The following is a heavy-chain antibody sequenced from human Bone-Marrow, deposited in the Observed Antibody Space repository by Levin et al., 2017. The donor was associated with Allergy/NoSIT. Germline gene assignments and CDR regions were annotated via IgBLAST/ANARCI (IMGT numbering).Heavy chain of an antibody. CDR2: INWNGGST. J-gene: IGHJ6*03. D-gene: IGHD4-17*01. CDR1: GFTFDDYG. Sequence: ETLSLTCAASGFTFDDYGMSWVRQAPGKGLEWVSGINWNGGSTGYADSVKGRFTISRDNAKNSLYLQMNSLRAEDTALYYCAREGFDYGDYGEGKRYYDYYMDVWGKGTTVTVSS. CDR3: AREGFDYGDYGEGKRYYDYYMDV. V-gene: IGHV3-20*04.